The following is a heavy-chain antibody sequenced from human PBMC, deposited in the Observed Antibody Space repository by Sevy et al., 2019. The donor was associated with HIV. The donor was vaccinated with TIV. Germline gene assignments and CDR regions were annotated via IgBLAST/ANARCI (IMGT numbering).Heavy chain of an antibody. D-gene: IGHD6-19*01. J-gene: IGHJ5*02. Sequence: ASVKVSCKASGYTFTSYGISWVRQAPGQGLEWMGWISAYNGNTNYAQKRQGRVTMTTDTSTSTAYMELRSLRSDDTAVYYCARESGYSSGRQHYNWFDPWGQGTLVTVSS. V-gene: IGHV1-18*01. CDR1: GYTFTSYG. CDR3: ARESGYSSGRQHYNWFDP. CDR2: ISAYNGNT.